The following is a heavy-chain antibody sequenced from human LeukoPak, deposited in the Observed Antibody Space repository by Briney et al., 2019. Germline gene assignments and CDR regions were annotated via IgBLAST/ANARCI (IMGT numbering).Heavy chain of an antibody. J-gene: IGHJ5*02. Sequence: SETLSLTCNVSGGSMNSYYWSWIRQPPGKGPEWIGYIYYSGSTKYNPSLKSRVTISVDTSKNQFSLKLSSVTAADTAVYYCARGQVVSPNWFDPWGQGTLVTVSS. V-gene: IGHV4-59*01. D-gene: IGHD2-21*01. CDR3: ARGQVVSPNWFDP. CDR1: GGSMNSYY. CDR2: IYYSGST.